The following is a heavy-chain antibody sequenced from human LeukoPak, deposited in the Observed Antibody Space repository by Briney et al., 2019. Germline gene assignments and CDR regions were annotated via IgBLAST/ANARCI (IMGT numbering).Heavy chain of an antibody. J-gene: IGHJ4*02. D-gene: IGHD3-10*01. CDR3: ARDASSGSLHFDY. V-gene: IGHV3-23*01. Sequence: PGGSLRLSCVASGFTFRSYAMNWVRQAPGKGLEWVSTLSGGGGGTYYADSVKGRVTVSRDNSKNTLYLQMNSLRAEDTAVYFCARDASSGSLHFDYWGQGLLVTVSS. CDR2: LSGGGGGT. CDR1: GFTFRSYA.